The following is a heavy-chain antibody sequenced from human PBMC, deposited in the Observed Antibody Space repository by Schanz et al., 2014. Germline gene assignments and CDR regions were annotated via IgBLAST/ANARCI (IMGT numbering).Heavy chain of an antibody. CDR2: IYHTGST. V-gene: IGHV4-4*02. CDR1: GASISSSNW. CDR3: ARLSRHDEAFDI. J-gene: IGHJ3*02. D-gene: IGHD2-2*01. Sequence: QVQLQESGPGLVKPSGTLSLTCAVSGASISSSNWWSWVRQPPGKGLEWIGEIYHTGSTNYNPSLKSRVTISVDTSKNQFSLKLSSVTAADTAIYYCARLSRHDEAFDIWGQGTMVAVSS.